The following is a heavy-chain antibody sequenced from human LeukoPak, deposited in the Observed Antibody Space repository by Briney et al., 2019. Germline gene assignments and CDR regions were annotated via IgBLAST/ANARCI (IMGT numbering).Heavy chain of an antibody. Sequence: ASDTLSLTCTVSGGSISSYYWSWIRQPTGRGVEGIRYIYYSGSTNYNPSLKSRVTISVDTSKNQFSLKLSSVTAADTAVYYCARGREVAVAGLLFDYWGQGTLVTVSS. V-gene: IGHV4-59*07. CDR1: GGSISSYY. CDR3: ARGREVAVAGLLFDY. CDR2: IYYSGST. J-gene: IGHJ4*02. D-gene: IGHD6-19*01.